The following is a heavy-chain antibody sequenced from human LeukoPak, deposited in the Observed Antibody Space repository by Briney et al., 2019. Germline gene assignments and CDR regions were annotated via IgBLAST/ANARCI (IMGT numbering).Heavy chain of an antibody. D-gene: IGHD5-24*01. Sequence: GESLKISCKGSGYSFTSYWIGWVRQMPGKGLEWMGIIYPGDSDTRYSPSFQGQVTISADKSISTAYLQWSSLKASDTAMYYCARRRDGYNYEGDHYYYYMDVWGKGTTVTISS. CDR3: ARRRDGYNYEGDHYYYYMDV. CDR2: IYPGDSDT. CDR1: GYSFTSYW. V-gene: IGHV5-51*01. J-gene: IGHJ6*03.